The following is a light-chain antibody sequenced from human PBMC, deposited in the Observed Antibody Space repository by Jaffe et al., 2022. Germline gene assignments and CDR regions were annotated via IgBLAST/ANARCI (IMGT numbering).Light chain of an antibody. Sequence: QSVLTQPPSVSAAPGQKVTISCSGSSSNIGNDYVSWYQQLPGAAPKLLIYENNKRPSGIPDRFSGSKSGTSATLDITGLQTGDEADYYCGTRDRSLTSWVFGGGTKLTVL. CDR2: ENN. CDR3: GTRDRSLTSWV. J-gene: IGLJ3*02. CDR1: SSNIGNDY. V-gene: IGLV1-51*02.